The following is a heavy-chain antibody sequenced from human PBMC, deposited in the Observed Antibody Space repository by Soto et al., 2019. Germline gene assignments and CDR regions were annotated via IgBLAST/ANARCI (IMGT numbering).Heavy chain of an antibody. CDR3: ARRRAQRSDYYSGIDV. Sequence: ASVKVSCKASGYTFTSHAMHWVRQAPGQRPEWLGWINAGTGNTRYSQKFEVRVTISMDTSANTSYMEMNSLTSEDTAVYYCARRRAQRSDYYSGIDVWGQGTTVTVYS. J-gene: IGHJ6*02. V-gene: IGHV1-3*01. CDR2: INAGTGNT. CDR1: GYTFTSHA.